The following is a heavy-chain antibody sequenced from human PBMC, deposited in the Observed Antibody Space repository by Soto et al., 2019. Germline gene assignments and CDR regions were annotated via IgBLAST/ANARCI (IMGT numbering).Heavy chain of an antibody. Sequence: PSEPLSLTCYVSGGTVSSFSGTWTRQSTGKGLEWIAQISNTGSTNYNPSLKSRVTISVDTSKNQFSLKLRSVTAADTAVYYCARGRPYSRRPRTDAAFDIWGEGTMVTVS. CDR2: ISNTGST. J-gene: IGHJ3*02. CDR1: GGTVSSFS. D-gene: IGHD6-13*01. V-gene: IGHV4-34*01. CDR3: ARGRPYSRRPRTDAAFDI.